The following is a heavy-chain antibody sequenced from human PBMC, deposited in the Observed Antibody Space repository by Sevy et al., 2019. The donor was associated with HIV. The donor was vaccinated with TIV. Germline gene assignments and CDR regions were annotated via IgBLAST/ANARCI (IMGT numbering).Heavy chain of an antibody. J-gene: IGHJ4*02. CDR1: GYSFSSYA. CDR3: ARPSTRIAAAASAFYDN. V-gene: IGHV3-23*01. D-gene: IGHD6-13*01. Sequence: GGSLRLSCVVSGYSFSSYAISWVRQAPGKGLEWVSTINGRGGSTYYADSVKGRFTISRDNPKNTLFLQMINLRADDTAIYYCARPSTRIAAAASAFYDNWGQGTLVTVSS. CDR2: INGRGGST.